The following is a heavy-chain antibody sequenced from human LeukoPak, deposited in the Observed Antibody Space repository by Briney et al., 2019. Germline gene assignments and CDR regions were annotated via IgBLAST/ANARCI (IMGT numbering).Heavy chain of an antibody. CDR1: GFTSSSYS. D-gene: IGHD2-2*01. J-gene: IGHJ3*02. V-gene: IGHV3-21*01. CDR3: AREYCSSTSCYSDAFDI. Sequence: GGSLRLSCAASGFTSSSYSMNWVRQAPGKGLEWVSSISSSSSYIYYADSVKGRFTISRDNAKNSLYLQMNSLRAEDTAAYYCAREYCSSTSCYSDAFDIWGQGTMVTVSS. CDR2: ISSSSSYI.